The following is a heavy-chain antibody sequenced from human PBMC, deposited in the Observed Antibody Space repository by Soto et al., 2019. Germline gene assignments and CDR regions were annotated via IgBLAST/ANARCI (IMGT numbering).Heavy chain of an antibody. J-gene: IGHJ4*02. CDR2: IIPIFGTA. CDR3: ARWGSYHLCDY. CDR1: GGTFSSYA. V-gene: IGHV1-69*05. Sequence: SVKVSCKASGGTFSSYAISWVRQAPGQGLEWMGGIIPIFGTANYAQKFQGRVTMTTDTSTSTAYMELRSLRSDDTAVYYCARWGSYHLCDYWGQGTLVTVSS. D-gene: IGHD1-26*01.